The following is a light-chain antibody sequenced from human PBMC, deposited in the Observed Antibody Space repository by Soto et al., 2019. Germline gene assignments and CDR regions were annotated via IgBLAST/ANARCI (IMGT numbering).Light chain of an antibody. CDR3: HQYGTLPYA. V-gene: IGKV3-20*01. J-gene: IGKJ2*01. CDR1: QRVSSNY. CDR2: GAS. Sequence: IALTQSPGTLSLSPGERATLSCRASQRVSSNYVAWYQPKPGQAPRLLIHGASIRATGIPDRFSGSGSGTDFTLTISRLEPDDFAVYYCHQYGTLPYAFGQGTKLQIK.